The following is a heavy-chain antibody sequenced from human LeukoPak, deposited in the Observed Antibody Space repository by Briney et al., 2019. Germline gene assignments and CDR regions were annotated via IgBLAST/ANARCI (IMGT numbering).Heavy chain of an antibody. Sequence: GASVKVSCKASGYTFTGYYMHWVRQAPGQGLEWMGWINPNSGGTNYAQKFQGRVTMTRDTSISTAYMELSRLRSDDTAVYYCARDQYISSWYVGPLRFDPWGQGTLVTVSS. J-gene: IGHJ5*02. CDR1: GYTFTGYY. V-gene: IGHV1-2*02. D-gene: IGHD6-13*01. CDR2: INPNSGGT. CDR3: ARDQYISSWYVGPLRFDP.